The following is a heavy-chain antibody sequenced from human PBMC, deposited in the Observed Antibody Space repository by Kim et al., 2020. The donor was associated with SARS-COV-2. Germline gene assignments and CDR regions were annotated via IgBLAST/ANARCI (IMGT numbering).Heavy chain of an antibody. CDR1: GFTFSSYA. D-gene: IGHD3-10*01. CDR3: ARDPYYYGSGSFHYYYGMDV. V-gene: IGHV3-30-3*01. J-gene: IGHJ6*02. Sequence: GGSLRLSCAASGFTFSSYAMHWVRQAPGKGLEWVAVISYDGSNKYYADSVKGRFTISRDNSKNTLYLQMNSLRAEDTAVYYCARDPYYYGSGSFHYYYGMDVWGQGTTVTVSS. CDR2: ISYDGSNK.